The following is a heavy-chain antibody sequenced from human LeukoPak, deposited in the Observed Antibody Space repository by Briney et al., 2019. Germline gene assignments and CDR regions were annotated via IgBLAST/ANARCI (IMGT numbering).Heavy chain of an antibody. CDR1: GFSFSSYG. V-gene: IGHV3-30*02. J-gene: IGHJ4*02. CDR3: AKGYDSSGYYLDH. Sequence: GGSLRLSSAASGFSFSSYGMHWVRQAPGKGLEWVAYMRSDGSTKYYADSVKGRFTISRDNSKNTLYLQMNSLRPEDTAVYYCAKGYDSSGYYLDHWGQGTLVTVSS. CDR2: MRSDGSTK. D-gene: IGHD3-22*01.